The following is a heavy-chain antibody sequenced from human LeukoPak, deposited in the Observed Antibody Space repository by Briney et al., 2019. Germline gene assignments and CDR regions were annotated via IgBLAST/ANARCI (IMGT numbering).Heavy chain of an antibody. CDR2: ISYDGSNE. J-gene: IGHJ4*02. D-gene: IGHD3-22*01. CDR3: ARVLNYYDSSGYYFSH. V-gene: IGHV3-30-3*01. CDR1: GFTFSYYT. Sequence: PGGSLRLSCATSGFTFSYYTMHWVRQAPGKGLEWVAVISYDGSNEYYADSVKGRFTISRDNSKNTLYLQMNSLRVEDTAVYYCARVLNYYDSSGYYFSHWGQGTLVTVSS.